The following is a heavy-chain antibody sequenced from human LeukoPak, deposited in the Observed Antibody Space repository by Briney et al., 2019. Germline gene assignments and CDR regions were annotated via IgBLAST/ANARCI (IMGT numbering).Heavy chain of an antibody. D-gene: IGHD4-17*01. Sequence: GGSLRLSCAASGFTFSSYAMSWVRQAPGKGLEWVSAISGSGGSTYYADSVKGRFTISRDNSKNTLYLQMNSLRAEDTAVYYCAKGGDYGDYEGPFGYWGQGTLVTVSS. CDR2: ISGSGGST. CDR3: AKGGDYGDYEGPFGY. J-gene: IGHJ4*02. CDR1: GFTFSSYA. V-gene: IGHV3-23*01.